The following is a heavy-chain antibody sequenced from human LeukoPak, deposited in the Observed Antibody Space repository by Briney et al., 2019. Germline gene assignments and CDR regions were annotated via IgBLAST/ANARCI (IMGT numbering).Heavy chain of an antibody. J-gene: IGHJ4*02. CDR3: ARLKFRTAMVIRIFDY. CDR1: GYSISSGYY. D-gene: IGHD5-18*01. V-gene: IGHV4-38-2*01. Sequence: PSETQSLTCAVSGYSISSGYYWGWIRQPPGKGLEWIGSIYHSGSTYYNPSLKSRVTISVDTSKNQFSLKLSSVTAADTAVYYCARLKFRTAMVIRIFDYWGQGTLVTVSS. CDR2: IYHSGST.